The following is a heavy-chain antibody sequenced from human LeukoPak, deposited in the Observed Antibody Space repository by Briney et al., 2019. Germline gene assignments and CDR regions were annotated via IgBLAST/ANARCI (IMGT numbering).Heavy chain of an antibody. CDR3: ARDGESLDY. V-gene: IGHV4-39*07. CDR2: IYYSGST. D-gene: IGHD7-27*01. J-gene: IGHJ4*02. CDR1: GGSISSSSYY. Sequence: PSETLSLTCTVSGGSISSSSYYWGWIRQPPGKGLEWIGSIYYSGSTYYNPSLKSRVTISVDTSKNQFSLKLSSVTAADTAVYYCARDGESLDYWGQGTLVTVSS.